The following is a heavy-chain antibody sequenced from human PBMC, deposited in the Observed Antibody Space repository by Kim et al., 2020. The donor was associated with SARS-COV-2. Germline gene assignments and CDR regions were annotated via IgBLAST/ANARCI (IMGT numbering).Heavy chain of an antibody. J-gene: IGHJ4*02. CDR3: AREGSRGYSYGYVGY. V-gene: IGHV3-7*03. CDR2: IKQGGSEK. CDR1: GFTFSSYW. D-gene: IGHD5-18*01. Sequence: GGSLRLSCAASGFTFSSYWMSWVRQAPGKGLEWVANIKQGGSEKYYVDSVKGRFTISRDNAKNSLYLQMNSLRAEDTAVYYCAREGSRGYSYGYVGYWGQGTLVTVSS.